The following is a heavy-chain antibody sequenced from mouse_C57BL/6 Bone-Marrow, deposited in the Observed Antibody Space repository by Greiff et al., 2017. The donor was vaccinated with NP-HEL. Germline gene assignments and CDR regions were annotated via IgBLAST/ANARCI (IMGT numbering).Heavy chain of an antibody. D-gene: IGHD2-5*01. CDR3: ARGSNYVYAMDY. V-gene: IGHV5-4*03. CDR2: ISDGGSYT. J-gene: IGHJ4*01. CDR1: GFTFSSYA. Sequence: DVKLVESGGGLVKPGGSLKLSCAASGFTFSSYAMSWVRQTPEKRLEWVATISDGGSYTYYPDNVKGRFTISRDNAKNNLYLQMSHLKAEDTAMYYCARGSNYVYAMDYWGQGTSVTVSS.